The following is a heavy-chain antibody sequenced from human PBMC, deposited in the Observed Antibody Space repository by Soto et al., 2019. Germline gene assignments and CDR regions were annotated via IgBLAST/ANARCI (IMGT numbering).Heavy chain of an antibody. Sequence: ASVKVSCKASGYTFTSYGISWVRQAPGQGLEWMGWISAYNGNTNYAQKLQGRVTMTTDTSTSTAYMELRSLRSDDTAVYYCARDRKTTVTAVPHWFDPWGQGTLVTVSS. V-gene: IGHV1-18*01. J-gene: IGHJ5*02. CDR1: GYTFTSYG. CDR2: ISAYNGNT. CDR3: ARDRKTTVTAVPHWFDP. D-gene: IGHD4-17*01.